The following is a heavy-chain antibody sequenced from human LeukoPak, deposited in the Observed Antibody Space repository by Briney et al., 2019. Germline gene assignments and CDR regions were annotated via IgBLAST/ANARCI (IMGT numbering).Heavy chain of an antibody. D-gene: IGHD6-19*01. V-gene: IGHV4-34*01. CDR1: GDSFSGYY. Sequence: SETLSLACAVSGDSFSGYYWSWIRQPPGEGLEWICEINQSGITNYNPSLKSRVTISVDTSKNQFSLKLSSVTAADTAVYYCARMSIAVTGIDFWGQGTLVTVSS. J-gene: IGHJ4*02. CDR3: ARMSIAVTGIDF. CDR2: INQSGIT.